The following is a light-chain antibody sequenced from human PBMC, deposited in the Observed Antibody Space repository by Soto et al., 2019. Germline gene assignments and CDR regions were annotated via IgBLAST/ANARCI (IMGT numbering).Light chain of an antibody. J-gene: IGLJ2*01. V-gene: IGLV2-23*02. Sequence: QSALTQPASVSGSPGQSITISCTGTSRDVGSYNLVSWYQQXXXXAPRLMIYEVSNRPSGXSNRFSGSKSGNTASLTISGXXAEDEADYYCCSYAGXXXLXFGGGTKLTVL. CDR3: CSYAGXXXLX. CDR1: SRDVGSYNL. CDR2: EVS.